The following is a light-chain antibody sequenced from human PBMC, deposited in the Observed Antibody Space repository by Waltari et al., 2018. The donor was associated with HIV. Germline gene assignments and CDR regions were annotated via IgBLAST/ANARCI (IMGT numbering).Light chain of an antibody. CDR2: YDS. V-gene: IGLV3-21*04. J-gene: IGLJ2*01. CDR3: QVWDSSSDHVV. CDR1: NIGRKS. Sequence: SYVLTQPPSVSVAPGKTARITCGGNNIGRKSGNWYQQKPGQAPVLVIYYDSDRPSGIPERFSGSNSGNTATLTISRVEAGDEADYYCQVWDSSSDHVVFGGGTKLTVL.